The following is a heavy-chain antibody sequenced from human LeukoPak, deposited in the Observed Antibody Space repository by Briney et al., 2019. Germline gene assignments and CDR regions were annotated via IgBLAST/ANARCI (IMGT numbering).Heavy chain of an antibody. J-gene: IGHJ4*02. D-gene: IGHD3-22*01. CDR3: ARVKWVYYFDY. Sequence: SETLSLTCTVSGGSISSYYWSWIRQPPGKGLEWIGYIYYSGSTNYNPSLKSRATISVDTSKNQFSLKLSSVTAADTAVYYCARVKWVYYFDYWGQGTLVTVSS. CDR1: GGSISSYY. CDR2: IYYSGST. V-gene: IGHV4-59*01.